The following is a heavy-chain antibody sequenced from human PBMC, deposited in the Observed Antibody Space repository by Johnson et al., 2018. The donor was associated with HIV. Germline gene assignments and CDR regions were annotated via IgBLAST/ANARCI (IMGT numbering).Heavy chain of an antibody. Sequence: QVQLVESGGGVVQPGRSLRLSCAASGFTFSSYGMHWVRQAPGKGLEWVAVISYDGSKKYYADSVKGRFTISRDNSKNTLYLQMTRLRAEDTAVYYCARDSGYEDHDGFDIWGQGTMVTVSS. CDR1: GFTFSSYG. J-gene: IGHJ3*02. CDR3: ARDSGYEDHDGFDI. D-gene: IGHD5-12*01. V-gene: IGHV3-30*03. CDR2: ISYDGSKK.